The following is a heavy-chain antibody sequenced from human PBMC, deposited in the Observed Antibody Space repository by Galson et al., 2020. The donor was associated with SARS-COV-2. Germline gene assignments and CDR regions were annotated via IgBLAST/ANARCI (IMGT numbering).Heavy chain of an antibody. CDR2: ISSSSSYI. Sequence: GESLKISCAASGFTFSSYSMNWVRQAPGKGLEWVSSISSSSSYIYYADSVKGRFTIPRDNAKNSLYLQMNSLRAEDTAVYYCARDRRSSTPEGDYWGQGTLVTVSS. D-gene: IGHD6-13*01. CDR1: GFTFSSYS. CDR3: ARDRRSSTPEGDY. V-gene: IGHV3-21*01. J-gene: IGHJ4*02.